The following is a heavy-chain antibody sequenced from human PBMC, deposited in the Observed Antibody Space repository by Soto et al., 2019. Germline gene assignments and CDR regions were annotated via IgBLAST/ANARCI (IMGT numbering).Heavy chain of an antibody. CDR3: TRDASRDSSARGWFDP. J-gene: IGHJ5*02. V-gene: IGHV3-21*01. Sequence: PGGSLRLSCEASGFTFSSSEMNWVRQAPGKGLEWVSTISSNSAYIYYTDALRGRFTISGDNAKNSLHLQMNSLRAEDTAVYYCTRDASRDSSARGWFDPWGPGTLVTVSS. CDR1: GFTFSSSE. CDR2: ISSNSAYI. D-gene: IGHD6-13*01.